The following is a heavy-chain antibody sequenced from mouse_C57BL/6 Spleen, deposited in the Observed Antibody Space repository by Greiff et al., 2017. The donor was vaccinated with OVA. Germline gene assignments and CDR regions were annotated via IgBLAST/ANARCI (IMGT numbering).Heavy chain of an antibody. D-gene: IGHD2-3*01. V-gene: IGHV1-80*01. CDR3: AREGPYDPFAY. J-gene: IGHJ3*01. CDR1: GYAFSSYW. Sequence: VQLQQSGAELVKPGASVKISCKASGYAFSSYWMNWVKQRPGKGLEWIGQIYPGDGDTNYNGKFKGKATLTAEKSSSTAYMQLSSLTSEDSAVYFCAREGPYDPFAYWGQGTLVTVSA. CDR2: IYPGDGDT.